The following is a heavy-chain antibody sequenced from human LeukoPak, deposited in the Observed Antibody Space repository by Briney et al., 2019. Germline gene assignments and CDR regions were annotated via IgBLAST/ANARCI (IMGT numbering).Heavy chain of an antibody. D-gene: IGHD3-10*01. J-gene: IGHJ3*02. CDR1: GGSLSSYY. CDR3: AGEGHGVLYI. CDR2: IYYSGIT. V-gene: IGHV4-59*01. Sequence: SETLSLTCTVSGGSLSSYYWSWIRQPPGKGLEWVGYIYYSGITNYNPSLMSGVTITVGTSKNQSSLMLSSVTPADTAVYYYAGEGHGVLYIWGGGRVVSVSS.